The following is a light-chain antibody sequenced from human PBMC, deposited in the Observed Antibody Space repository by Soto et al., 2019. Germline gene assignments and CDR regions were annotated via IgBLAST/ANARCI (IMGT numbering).Light chain of an antibody. V-gene: IGLV2-14*03. Sequence: QSALTQPASVSGSPGQSITISCTGTSSDVGDYNYVSWYQQHPGTAPKLMIYDVSNRPSGVSYRFSGSKSGNTASLTISGLQAEDEADYYCSSYTSSSTLVFGGGTKVTVL. J-gene: IGLJ2*01. CDR3: SSYTSSSTLV. CDR1: SSDVGDYNY. CDR2: DVS.